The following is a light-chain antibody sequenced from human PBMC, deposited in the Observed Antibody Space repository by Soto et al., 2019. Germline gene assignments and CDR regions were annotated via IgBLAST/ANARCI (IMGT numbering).Light chain of an antibody. CDR2: DDN. CDR3: QSYDSSNVV. V-gene: IGLV6-57*04. Sequence: NFMLTQPHSVSESPGKTVTISCTRSSGSIASNYVQWYQQRPGSAPTTVIYDDNQRPSGVPDRFSGSIDSSSNSASLTISGLKTEDEADYYCQSYDSSNVVFGGGTKLTAL. CDR1: SGSIASNY. J-gene: IGLJ2*01.